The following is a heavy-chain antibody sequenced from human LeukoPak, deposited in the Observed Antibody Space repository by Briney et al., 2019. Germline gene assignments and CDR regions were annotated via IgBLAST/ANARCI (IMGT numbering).Heavy chain of an antibody. CDR1: GYSFTSYW. CDR3: ARSDSYSFDY. Sequence: GESLKISCKGSGYSFTSYWISWVRQMPGKGLEWMGRIDPSDSYTNYSPSFQGHVTISADKSISTAYLQWSSLKASDTAIFYCARSDSYSFDYWGQGTLVTVSS. J-gene: IGHJ4*02. CDR2: IDPSDSYT. V-gene: IGHV5-10-1*01.